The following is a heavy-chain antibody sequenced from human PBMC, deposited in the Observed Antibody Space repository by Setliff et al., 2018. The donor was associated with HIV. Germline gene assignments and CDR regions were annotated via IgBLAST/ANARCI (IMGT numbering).Heavy chain of an antibody. CDR1: GGSISTTYYY. J-gene: IGHJ6*02. V-gene: IGHV4-39*07. D-gene: IGHD1-1*01. CDR2: IYYSGST. CDR3: ARTRTTGNYYYGMDV. Sequence: SETLSLTCTVSGGSISTTYYYWGWIRQPPGKGLEWIGRIYYSGSTYYNPSLKSRVTISVDTSKNQFSLKLSSVTAADTAVYYCARTRTTGNYYYGMDVWGQGTTVTSP.